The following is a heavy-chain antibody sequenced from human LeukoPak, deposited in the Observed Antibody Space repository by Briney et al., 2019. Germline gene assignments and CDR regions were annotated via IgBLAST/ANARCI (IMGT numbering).Heavy chain of an antibody. J-gene: IGHJ4*02. CDR2: INHIGGT. D-gene: IGHD6-13*01. V-gene: IGHV4-34*01. Sequence: SETLSLTCAVYGWSLNNHYWIWIRQPPGRGLEWIGEINHIGGTNYNPSLESRVTISIDTSKSQFFLKLGSVTAADTAVYYCARGPAAVHPWGQGTLVTVSS. CDR1: GWSLNNHY. CDR3: ARGPAAVHP.